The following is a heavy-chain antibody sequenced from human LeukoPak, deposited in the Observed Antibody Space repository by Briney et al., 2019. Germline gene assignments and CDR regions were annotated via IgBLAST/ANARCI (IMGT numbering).Heavy chain of an antibody. Sequence: ASVKVSCKASGYTFTRYYIHWLRQAPGQGLEWMGWINPNSGGTNYAQKFQGLVTMSRDTSITTVYMELNRLISDDTAVYYCARTKPPCTSCLLLDYWGQGTLVTVSS. CDR1: GYTFTRYY. CDR3: ARTKPPCTSCLLLDY. CDR2: INPNSGGT. V-gene: IGHV1-2*02. D-gene: IGHD2-2*01. J-gene: IGHJ4*02.